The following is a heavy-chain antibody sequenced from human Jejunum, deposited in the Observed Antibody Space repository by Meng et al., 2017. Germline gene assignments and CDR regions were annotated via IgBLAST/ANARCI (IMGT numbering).Heavy chain of an antibody. Sequence: GGSLRLSCAASGFSFSIYGMSWVRQAPGKGLEWVSSIRGSDGRTFYADSVKGRFTISSDSSKNTLFLQMNSLRAEDTAVYYCTKDTTAGDYFTSDYWGQGTRVTVSS. D-gene: IGHD2-8*02. V-gene: IGHV3-23*01. J-gene: IGHJ4*02. CDR1: GFSFSIYG. CDR3: TKDTTAGDYFTSDY. CDR2: IRGSDGRT.